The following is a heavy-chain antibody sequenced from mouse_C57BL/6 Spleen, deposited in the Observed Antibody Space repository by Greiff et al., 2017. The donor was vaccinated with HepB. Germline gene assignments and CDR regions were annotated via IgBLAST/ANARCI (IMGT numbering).Heavy chain of an antibody. J-gene: IGHJ2*01. Sequence: QVQLQQPGAELVKPGASVKLSCKASGYTFTSYWMQWVKQRPGQGLEWIGEIDPSDSYTNYNQKFKGKATLTVDTSSSTAYMQLSSLTSEDSAVYYCARRGYDYDYFDYWGQGTTLTVSS. CDR1: GYTFTSYW. V-gene: IGHV1-50*01. D-gene: IGHD2-4*01. CDR2: IDPSDSYT. CDR3: ARRGYDYDYFDY.